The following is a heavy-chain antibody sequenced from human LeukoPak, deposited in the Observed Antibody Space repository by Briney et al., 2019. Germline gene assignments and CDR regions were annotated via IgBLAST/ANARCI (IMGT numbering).Heavy chain of an antibody. CDR3: ARVLRYCSGGNCYSGGLGYMDV. J-gene: IGHJ6*03. D-gene: IGHD2-15*01. CDR2: IRYDGSNK. V-gene: IGHV3-30*02. CDR1: GFTFSSYG. Sequence: GGSLRLSCAASGFTFSSYGMHWVRQAPGKGLEWVAFIRYDGSNKYYADSVKGRFTISRDNAKNSLFLQMNSLRAEDTAVYYCARVLRYCSGGNCYSGGLGYMDVWGKGTTVTISS.